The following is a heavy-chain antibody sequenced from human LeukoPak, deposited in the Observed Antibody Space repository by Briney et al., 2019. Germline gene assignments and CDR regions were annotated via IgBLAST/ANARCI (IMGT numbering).Heavy chain of an antibody. Sequence: PGGSLRLSCAASGFTFSSYEMNWVRQAPGQGLEWVGYISSSGSTIYYAESVKGRFTISRDNTKNSLYLDMNSLRAEDTAVYYCAELGITMIGGVWGKGTTVTISS. J-gene: IGHJ6*03. CDR1: GFTFSSYE. V-gene: IGHV3-48*03. D-gene: IGHD3-10*02. CDR3: AELGITMIGGV. CDR2: ISSSGSTI.